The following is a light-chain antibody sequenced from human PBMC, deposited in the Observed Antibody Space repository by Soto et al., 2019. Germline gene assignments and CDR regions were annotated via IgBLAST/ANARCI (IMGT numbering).Light chain of an antibody. CDR1: QSVSSSY. J-gene: IGKJ4*01. Sequence: EIVLTQSPGTLSLSPGERATLSCRASQSVSSSYLAWHQQKPGQAPRLLIYGASNRATGIPDRFSGSGSGTYFTLTISILAPDDFAEYYYQYYASSPLTFGGGTKVDIK. V-gene: IGKV3-20*01. CDR2: GAS. CDR3: QYYASSPLT.